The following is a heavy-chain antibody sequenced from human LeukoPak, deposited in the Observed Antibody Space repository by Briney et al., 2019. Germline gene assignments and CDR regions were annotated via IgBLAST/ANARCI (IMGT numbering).Heavy chain of an antibody. J-gene: IGHJ4*02. D-gene: IGHD1-26*01. CDR3: ATTFSGSYPEVDY. Sequence: ASVKVSCKASGCSFTGYFMHWVRQAPGQGLEWMGWINPSTGGTNYAQRFQGRVTMTRDTSISTAYMELSTLRSDDTAVYYCATTFSGSYPEVDYWGQGTLVTVSS. CDR2: INPSTGGT. CDR1: GCSFTGYF. V-gene: IGHV1-2*02.